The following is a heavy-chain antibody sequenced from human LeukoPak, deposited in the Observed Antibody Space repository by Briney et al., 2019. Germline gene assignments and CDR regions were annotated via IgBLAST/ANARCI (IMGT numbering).Heavy chain of an antibody. CDR1: GGTFSSYT. Sequence: ASVKVSCKASGGTFSSYTISWVRQAPGQGLEWMGRIILILGIANYAQKFQGRVTITADKSTSTAYMELSSLRSEDTAVYYCARDPLNASSGYPYWGQGTLVTVSS. J-gene: IGHJ4*02. CDR3: ARDPLNASSGYPY. D-gene: IGHD3-22*01. CDR2: IILILGIA. V-gene: IGHV1-69*04.